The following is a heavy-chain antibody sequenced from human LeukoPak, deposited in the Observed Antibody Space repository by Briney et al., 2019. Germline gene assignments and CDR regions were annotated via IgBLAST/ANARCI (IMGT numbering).Heavy chain of an antibody. J-gene: IGHJ6*03. CDR1: GFSFSSYG. Sequence: GGSLRLSCAASGFSFSSYGMHWVRQAPGKGLGWVAVISYDGSNNFYAASVKSRSTIIRSNTKNTLYLQMNSLRAEDTAAEYCATSPRRANKKVVDHYYYYMDVWGKGTTVTVSS. V-gene: IGHV3-30*03. CDR3: ATSPRRANKKVVDHYYYYMDV. D-gene: IGHD3-22*01. CDR2: ISYDGSNN.